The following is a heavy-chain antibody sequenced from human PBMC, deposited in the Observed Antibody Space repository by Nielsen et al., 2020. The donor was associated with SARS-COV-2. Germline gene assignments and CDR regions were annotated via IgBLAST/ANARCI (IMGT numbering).Heavy chain of an antibody. CDR2: ISWNSNII. CDR1: GFTFADFG. V-gene: IGHV3-9*01. Sequence: SLRLSCTASGFTFADFGMNWVRQAPGKGLEGVSGISWNSNIIGYADSVKGRFTTSRDNAKNSLYLQMNSLRVEDTAFYYCARDGSGLDSWGQGTLVTVSS. J-gene: IGHJ5*01. CDR3: ARDGSGLDS. D-gene: IGHD3-3*01.